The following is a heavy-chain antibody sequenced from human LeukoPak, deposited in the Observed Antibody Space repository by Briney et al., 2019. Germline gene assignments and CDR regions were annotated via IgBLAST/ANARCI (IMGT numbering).Heavy chain of an antibody. CDR2: INRDGTEK. CDR3: ASAGGWVFFN. CDR1: GLPFSSHW. J-gene: IGHJ4*02. D-gene: IGHD6-19*01. Sequence: GGSLRLSCTAPGLPFSSHWLSWFRQSPGKGLEWVAHINRDGTEKQYLDSVKGRFTISRDNARNSQYLQMNNLRAEDTAVYYCASAGGWVFFNWGQGTLVTVSS. V-gene: IGHV3-7*01.